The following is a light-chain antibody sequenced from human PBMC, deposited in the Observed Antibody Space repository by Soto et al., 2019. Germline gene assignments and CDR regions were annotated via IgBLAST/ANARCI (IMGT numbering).Light chain of an antibody. J-gene: IGKJ4*01. Sequence: EIEMTQSPATLSVSPGERATLSCRASQSVSSYLAWYQQKPGQAPRLLIYDASNRATGIPARFSGSGSGTDFTLTISSLEPEDFAVYYCQQRSNWPLTFGGGTKVDIK. CDR3: QQRSNWPLT. V-gene: IGKV3-11*01. CDR2: DAS. CDR1: QSVSSY.